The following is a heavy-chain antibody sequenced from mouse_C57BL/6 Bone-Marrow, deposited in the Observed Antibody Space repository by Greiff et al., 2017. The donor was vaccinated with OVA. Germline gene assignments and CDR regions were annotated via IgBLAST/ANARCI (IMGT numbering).Heavy chain of an antibody. CDR1: GYTFTSYW. J-gene: IGHJ3*01. V-gene: IGHV1-64*01. D-gene: IGHD2-14*01. Sequence: QVQLQQPGAELVKPGASVKLSCKASGYTFTSYWMHWVKQRPGHGLEWIGMIHPNGGSTNYNEKFKSKATLTVDKSSSTAYMQLSSLTSEDSAVYYCARRGYVLAYWGQGTLVTVSA. CDR2: IHPNGGST. CDR3: ARRGYVLAY.